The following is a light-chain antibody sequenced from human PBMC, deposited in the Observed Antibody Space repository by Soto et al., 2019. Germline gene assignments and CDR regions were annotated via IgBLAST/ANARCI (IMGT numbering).Light chain of an antibody. Sequence: IVLTQSTATLSLSPGEKATLSCRASQSVSSYLAWYQHKPGQAPRLLIFDASHRASGIPPRFSGSGSGTEFTLTISSLEPEDFGVYYCQQRSSFWPEYTVGPGTKV. J-gene: IGKJ2*01. CDR3: QQRSSFWPEYT. V-gene: IGKV3-11*01. CDR1: QSVSSY. CDR2: DAS.